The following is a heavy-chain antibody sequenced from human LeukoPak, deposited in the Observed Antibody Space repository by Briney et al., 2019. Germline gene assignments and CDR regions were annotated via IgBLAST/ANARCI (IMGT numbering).Heavy chain of an antibody. J-gene: IGHJ4*02. CDR1: GGSINNYY. D-gene: IGHD4-17*01. CDR2: IYHSGST. Sequence: SETLSLTCTVSGGSINNYYWSWVRQPPGKGLEWIGYIYHSGSTYYNPSLKSRVTISVDRSKNQFSLKLSSVTAADTAVYYCASNDYGAIDHWGQGTLVTVSS. CDR3: ASNDYGAIDH. V-gene: IGHV4-59*12.